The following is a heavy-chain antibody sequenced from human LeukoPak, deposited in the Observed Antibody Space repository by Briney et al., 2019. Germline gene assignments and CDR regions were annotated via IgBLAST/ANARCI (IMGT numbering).Heavy chain of an antibody. D-gene: IGHD2/OR15-2a*01. V-gene: IGHV1-2*02. J-gene: IGHJ4*02. CDR1: GYTFTGYY. CDR3: ARVYLIAESRGFDY. Sequence: ASVKVSCKASGYTFTGYYMHWVRQAPGQGREWMGWINPNSGGTNYAQKFQGRVTMTRDTSISTAYMELSGLRSDDTAVYYCARVYLIAESRGFDYWGQGTLVTVSS. CDR2: INPNSGGT.